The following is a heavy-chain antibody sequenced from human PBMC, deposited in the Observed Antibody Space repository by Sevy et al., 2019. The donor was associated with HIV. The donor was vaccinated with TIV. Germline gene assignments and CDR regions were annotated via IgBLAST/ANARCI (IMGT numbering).Heavy chain of an antibody. CDR3: ARGATRRLLPFDY. D-gene: IGHD2-15*01. CDR1: GFTFSPYW. CDR2: IKSDGGER. Sequence: GGSLRLSCAASGFTFSPYWMSWVRQVPGKGLEWVATIKSDGGERYYVDSVKGRFTISRDNAKNSLYLQMSSLRVEDTAVYYCARGATRRLLPFDYWGPGTLVTISS. J-gene: IGHJ4*02. V-gene: IGHV3-7*01.